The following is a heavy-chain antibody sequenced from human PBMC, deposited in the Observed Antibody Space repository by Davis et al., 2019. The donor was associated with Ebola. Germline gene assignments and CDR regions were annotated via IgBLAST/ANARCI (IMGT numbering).Heavy chain of an antibody. V-gene: IGHV4-34*01. CDR2: INHSGST. CDR1: GFTFSDYY. CDR3: ARHRNSGWSPRWFDP. Sequence: PGGSLRLSCAASGFTFSDYYMSWIRQPPGKGLEWIGEINHSGSTNYNPSLKSRVTISVDTSKNQFSLKLNSVTAADTAVYYCARHRNSGWSPRWFDPWGQGTLVTVSS. J-gene: IGHJ5*02. D-gene: IGHD6-19*01.